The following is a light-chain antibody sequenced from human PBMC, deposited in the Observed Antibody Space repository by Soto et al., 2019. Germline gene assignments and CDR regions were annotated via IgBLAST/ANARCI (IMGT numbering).Light chain of an antibody. CDR1: SSNIGAGYD. V-gene: IGLV1-40*01. CDR2: GNS. J-gene: IGLJ1*01. CDR3: QSYDSRLSGYV. Sequence: QSVLTQPPSASGAPGQRVTISCTGSSSNIGAGYDVNWYQQLPGAAPKFLIYGNSNRPSGVPDRFSGSKSGTSASLAITGLQAEDEADYYCQSYDSRLSGYVFGTGTKVTV.